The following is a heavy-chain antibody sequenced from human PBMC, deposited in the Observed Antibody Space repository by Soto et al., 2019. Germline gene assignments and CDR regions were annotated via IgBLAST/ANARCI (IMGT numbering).Heavy chain of an antibody. CDR1: GFTFGDYA. Sequence: GGSLRVSCTASGFTFGDYAMSWVRQAPGKGLEWVGFIRSKAYGGTTEYAASVKGRFTISSDDSKSIAYLQMNSLKTEDTAVYYCTRDNPSLNWNYVHYYYGMSVWGQGTTVTVSS. D-gene: IGHD1-7*01. CDR2: IRSKAYGGTT. CDR3: TRDNPSLNWNYVHYYYGMSV. V-gene: IGHV3-49*04. J-gene: IGHJ6*02.